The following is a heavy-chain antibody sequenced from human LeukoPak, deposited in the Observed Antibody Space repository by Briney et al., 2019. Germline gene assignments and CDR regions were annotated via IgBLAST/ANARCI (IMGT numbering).Heavy chain of an antibody. CDR3: ARGSTVTTDY. Sequence: SETLSLTCTVSGGSISSSSYYWGWIRQPPGKGLEWIGSIYYSGSTYYNPSLKSRVTISVDTSKNQFSLKLSSVTAADTAVYYCARGSTVTTDYWGQGTLVTVSS. D-gene: IGHD4-17*01. V-gene: IGHV4-39*07. CDR2: IYYSGST. J-gene: IGHJ4*02. CDR1: GGSISSSSYY.